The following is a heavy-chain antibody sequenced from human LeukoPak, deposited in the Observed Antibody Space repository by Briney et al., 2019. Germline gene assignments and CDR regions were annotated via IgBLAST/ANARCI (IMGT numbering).Heavy chain of an antibody. CDR1: GGSISPYY. CDR3: ARGPRSADWYSIDY. D-gene: IGHD3-9*01. J-gene: IGHJ4*02. V-gene: IGHV4-4*07. Sequence: PSETLSLTCTVSGGSISPYYWSWIRQPAGKGLEWIGRIYNNENTNYNASLKSRVTISVDTSKNQFSLRLSSVTAADTAVYYCARGPRSADWYSIDYWGQGTLATVSS. CDR2: IYNNENT.